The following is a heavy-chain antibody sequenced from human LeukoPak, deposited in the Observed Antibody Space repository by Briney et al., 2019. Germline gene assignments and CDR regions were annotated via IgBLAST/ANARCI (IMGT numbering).Heavy chain of an antibody. CDR1: GGSFSGYY. CDR2: INHSGST. Sequence: SETLSLTCAVYGGSFSGYYWSWVRQPPGKGLEWIGEINHSGSTNYNPSLKSRVTISVDTSKNQFSLKLSSVTAADTAVYYCARSSRRGDFDYWGQGTLVTVSS. V-gene: IGHV4-34*01. CDR3: ARSSRRGDFDY. J-gene: IGHJ4*02.